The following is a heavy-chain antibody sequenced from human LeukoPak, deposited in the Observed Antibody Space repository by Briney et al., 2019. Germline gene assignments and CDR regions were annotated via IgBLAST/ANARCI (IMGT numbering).Heavy chain of an antibody. Sequence: SVKVSCKASGGTFSSYAISWVRQAPGQGLEWMGGIIPIFGTANYAQKFQGRVTITADESTSAAYMELSSLRSEDTAVYYCARERVVGASNCFDIWGQGTMVTVSS. CDR2: IIPIFGTA. CDR1: GGTFSSYA. V-gene: IGHV1-69*01. CDR3: ARERVVGASNCFDI. J-gene: IGHJ3*02. D-gene: IGHD1-26*01.